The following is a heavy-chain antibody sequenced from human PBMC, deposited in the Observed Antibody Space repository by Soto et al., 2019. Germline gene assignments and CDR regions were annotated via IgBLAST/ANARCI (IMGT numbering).Heavy chain of an antibody. Sequence: QVQLVESGRDLVRPGGSIRLSCAASGFIFSDFYMTWIRQAPGKGLEWVSYIGYSDTTIYYAESVKGRFTISRDNANNSLYLQMNSLRADYTAVYYCARDRRIVATTFDYWGPGTQVTVSS. D-gene: IGHD5-12*01. J-gene: IGHJ4*02. V-gene: IGHV3-11*01. CDR1: GFIFSDFY. CDR3: ARDRRIVATTFDY. CDR2: IGYSDTTI.